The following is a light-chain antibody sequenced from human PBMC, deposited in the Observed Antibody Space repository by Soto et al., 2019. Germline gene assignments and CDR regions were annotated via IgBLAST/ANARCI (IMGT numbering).Light chain of an antibody. V-gene: IGKV3-20*01. J-gene: IGKJ2*01. CDR2: GAS. CDR1: QRVSTKY. CDR3: QQFGDSPPAFT. Sequence: ESMLTQSPGTLSLSPGERATLSCRASQRVSTKYLTWYQQKPGQAPRLLIYGASIRATGIPDSFSGSVSGTDFTLTISRLEPEDVAVYYCQQFGDSPPAFTFGQGTKLEI.